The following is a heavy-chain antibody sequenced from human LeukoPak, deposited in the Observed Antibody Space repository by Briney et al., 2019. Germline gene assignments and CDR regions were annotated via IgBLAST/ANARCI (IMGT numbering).Heavy chain of an antibody. Sequence: GGSLRLSCAASGFTFRSYWMSWVRQAPGKGLEWVANINQGGSVRYYVDSVKGRFTISRDDAKNSLYVQMNSLRDEDTAVYYCARVGYSGWNLEYWGQGTLVTVSS. J-gene: IGHJ4*02. V-gene: IGHV3-7*01. CDR1: GFTFRSYW. D-gene: IGHD5-12*01. CDR2: INQGGSVR. CDR3: ARVGYSGWNLEY.